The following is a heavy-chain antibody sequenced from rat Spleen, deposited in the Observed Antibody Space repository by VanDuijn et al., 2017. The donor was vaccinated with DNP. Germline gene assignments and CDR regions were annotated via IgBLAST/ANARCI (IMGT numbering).Heavy chain of an antibody. CDR3: ATSRDGFAY. CDR2: ISYDGSST. J-gene: IGHJ3*01. CDR1: GFIFSNYW. V-gene: IGHV5-29*01. Sequence: EVQLVESGGGLVQPGRSLKLSCAASGFIFSNYWMTWIRQAPGKGLEWVASISYDGSSTYYRDSVKGRFTISRDNTKSTLYLQMDSLRSEDTATYYCATSRDGFAYWGQGTLVTVSS.